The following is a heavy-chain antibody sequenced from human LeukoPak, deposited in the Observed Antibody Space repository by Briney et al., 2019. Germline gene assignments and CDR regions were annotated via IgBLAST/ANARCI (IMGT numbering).Heavy chain of an antibody. V-gene: IGHV1-2*02. D-gene: IGHD5-24*01. CDR2: INPNSGGT. J-gene: IGHJ4*02. CDR3: ARALGDGYNYPYFDY. Sequence: GASVKVSCKASGYTFTSYFMHWVRQAPGQGLEWMGWINPNSGGTNYAQKFQGRVTMTRDTSISTAYMELSRLRSDDTAVYYCARALGDGYNYPYFDYWGQGTLVTVSS. CDR1: GYTFTSYF.